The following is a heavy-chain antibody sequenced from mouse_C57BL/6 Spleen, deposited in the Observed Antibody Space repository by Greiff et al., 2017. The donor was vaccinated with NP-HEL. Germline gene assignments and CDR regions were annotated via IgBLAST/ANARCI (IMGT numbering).Heavy chain of an antibody. CDR3: ARRIYYDYDWYFDV. CDR2: IYPGDGDT. D-gene: IGHD2-4*01. V-gene: IGHV1-82*01. Sequence: QVQLKESGPELVKPGASVKISCKASGYAFSSSWMNWVKQRPGKGLEWIGRIYPGDGDTNYNGKFKGKATLTADKSSSTAYMQLSSLTSEDSAVYFGARRIYYDYDWYFDVWGTGTTVTVSS. J-gene: IGHJ1*03. CDR1: GYAFSSSW.